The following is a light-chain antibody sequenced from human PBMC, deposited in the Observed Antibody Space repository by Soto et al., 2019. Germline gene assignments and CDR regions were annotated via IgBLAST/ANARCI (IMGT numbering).Light chain of an antibody. V-gene: IGKV3-20*01. J-gene: IGKJ1*01. CDR2: AAS. CDR3: QQYGTSPTWT. Sequence: EIVLTQCPATLSLSPGERATLSCRASQSVSTFLAWYQQKPGQAPRLLIYAASRRAPGIPDRFSASGSGTDFTLTISRLETEDFAVYFCQQYGTSPTWTFGHGTKVDIK. CDR1: QSVSTF.